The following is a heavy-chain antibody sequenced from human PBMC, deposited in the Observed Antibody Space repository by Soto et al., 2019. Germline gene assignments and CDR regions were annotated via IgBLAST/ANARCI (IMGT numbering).Heavy chain of an antibody. CDR1: GFTFSSCT. Sequence: EVQLLESGGGLVQPGGSLRLSWVTSGFTFSSCTMNWVRQAPGQGLEWVSSVRRSGAYYADSVKGRFTISRDNSRSTLYLQMDSLRAEDTAVYYCAKVLTDDNGWYHFDSWGQGTLVTVSS. V-gene: IGHV3-23*01. D-gene: IGHD6-19*01. CDR2: VRRSGA. CDR3: AKVLTDDNGWYHFDS. J-gene: IGHJ4*02.